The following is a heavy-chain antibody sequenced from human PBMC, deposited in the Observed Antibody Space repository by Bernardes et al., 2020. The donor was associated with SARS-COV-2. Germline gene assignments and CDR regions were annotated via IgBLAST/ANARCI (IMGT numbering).Heavy chain of an antibody. CDR1: GGSISSGGYY. D-gene: IGHD4-17*01. V-gene: IGHV4-31*03. CDR3: ARGGGLRLYYYYYGMDV. Sequence: SETLSLTCTVSGGSISSGGYYWSWIRQHPGKGLEWIGYIYYSGSTYYNPSLKSRVTISVDTSKNQFSLKLSSVTAADTAVYYCARGGGLRLYYYYYGMDVWGQGTTVTVSS. CDR2: IYYSGST. J-gene: IGHJ6*02.